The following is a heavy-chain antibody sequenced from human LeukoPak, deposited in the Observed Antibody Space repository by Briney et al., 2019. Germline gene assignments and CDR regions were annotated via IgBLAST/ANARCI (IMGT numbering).Heavy chain of an antibody. CDR1: GFSVSTKY. Sequence: PGGSLTLSCEGSGFSVSTKYMNWVRQAPGKGLEWVSILYSGSSTYYTDSVKGRFTVSRDDSKNTLYLHMNSLGVEDTAVYYCARVGDHYHWYLDVWGGGTLVTVSS. CDR2: LYSGSST. D-gene: IGHD3-10*01. V-gene: IGHV3-53*01. J-gene: IGHJ2*01. CDR3: ARVGDHYHWYLDV.